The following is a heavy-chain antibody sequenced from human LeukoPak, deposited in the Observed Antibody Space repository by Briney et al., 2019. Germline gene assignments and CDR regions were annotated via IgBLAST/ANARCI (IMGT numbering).Heavy chain of an antibody. J-gene: IGHJ4*02. V-gene: IGHV4-34*01. Sequence: SETLSLTCAVYGGSFSDYYWGWIRQPPGKGLEWIGEINHSGSTNYNPSLKSRVTISVDTSKNQFSLKLSSVTAADTAVYYCARGWYDYWGQGTLVTVSS. CDR3: ARGWYDY. CDR2: INHSGST. D-gene: IGHD6-13*01. CDR1: GGSFSDYY.